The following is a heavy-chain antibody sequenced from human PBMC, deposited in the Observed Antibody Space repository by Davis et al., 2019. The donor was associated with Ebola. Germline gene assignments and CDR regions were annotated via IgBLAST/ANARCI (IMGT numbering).Heavy chain of an antibody. D-gene: IGHD4-17*01. CDR1: GFTFSSYA. V-gene: IGHV3-23*01. CDR2: ISGSGDST. Sequence: PAGSLTLSCAPSGFTFSSYAITWVRQAPGNGLAWVSAISGSGDSTYYANSVNGRFTIPRDNAKNPIYLQMNSLRVEDTAVYYCAKRHYADFHNWFDPWGQGTLVTVSS. CDR3: AKRHYADFHNWFDP. J-gene: IGHJ5*02.